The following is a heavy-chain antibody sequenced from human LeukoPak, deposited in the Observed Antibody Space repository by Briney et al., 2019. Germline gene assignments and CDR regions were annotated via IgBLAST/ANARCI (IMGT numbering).Heavy chain of an antibody. J-gene: IGHJ4*02. CDR3: ARDRSGGYSLDY. CDR1: GYSISSGYY. V-gene: IGHV4-38-2*02. Sequence: SETLSLTCAVSGYSISSGYYWGWIRQPPGKGLEWIGNMFHSGSTYYSPSLKSRVTISVDTSKNQFSLGLSSVTAADTAIYYCARDRSGGYSLDYWGQGTLVTVSS. CDR2: MFHSGST. D-gene: IGHD1-26*01.